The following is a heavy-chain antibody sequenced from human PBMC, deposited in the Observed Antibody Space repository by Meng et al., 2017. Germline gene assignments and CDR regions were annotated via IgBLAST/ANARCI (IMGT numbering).Heavy chain of an antibody. CDR1: GGSISSYY. CDR2: IYTSGST. Sequence: SETLSLTCTASGGSISSYYWSWIRQPAGKGLEWIGRIYTSGSTNYNPSLKSRVTMSVDTSKNQFSLKLSSVTAADTAVYYCAREEPSYYDSSGYYTASYFDYWGQGTLVTVSS. V-gene: IGHV4-4*07. CDR3: AREEPSYYDSSGYYTASYFDY. D-gene: IGHD3-22*01. J-gene: IGHJ4*02.